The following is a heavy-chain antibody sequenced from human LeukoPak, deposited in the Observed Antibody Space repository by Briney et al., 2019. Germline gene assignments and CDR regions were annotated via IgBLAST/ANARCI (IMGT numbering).Heavy chain of an antibody. D-gene: IGHD5-18*01. CDR1: GGTFSSYA. Sequence: SVKVSCKASGGTFSSYAISWVRQAPGRGLEWMGRIIPIFGIANYAQKFQGRVTITADKSTSTAYMELSSLRSEDTAVYYCARIPDTGYYYGMDVWGQGTTVTVSS. CDR3: ARIPDTGYYYGMDV. CDR2: IIPIFGIA. J-gene: IGHJ6*02. V-gene: IGHV1-69*04.